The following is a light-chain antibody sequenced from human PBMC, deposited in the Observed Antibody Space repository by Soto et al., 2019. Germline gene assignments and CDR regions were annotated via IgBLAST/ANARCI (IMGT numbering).Light chain of an antibody. CDR1: SSNIGAGYN. J-gene: IGLJ3*02. Sequence: QSVLTQPPSVSGAPGQRVTISCTGSSSNIGAGYNVHWYQQLPGTAPKLLIYGNSNRPSGVPDRFSASTTGTSASLAITGLQAEDEADYYCQSYDRSLSGSGVFGGGTKLTVL. CDR3: QSYDRSLSGSGV. CDR2: GNS. V-gene: IGLV1-40*01.